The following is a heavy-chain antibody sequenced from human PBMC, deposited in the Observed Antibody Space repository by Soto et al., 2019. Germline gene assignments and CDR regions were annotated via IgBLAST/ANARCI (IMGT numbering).Heavy chain of an antibody. CDR2: IIPILGIA. J-gene: IGHJ6*04. CDR1: GGTFSSYT. CDR3: AREAQPLVPRYYYGMDV. V-gene: IGHV1-69*08. D-gene: IGHD6-13*01. Sequence: QVQLVQSGAEVKKPGSSVTVSCKASGGTFSSYTISWVRQAPGQGLEWMGRIIPILGIANYAKKFHGRVTITADKSPSTAYMEGSSIRSEDTAVYYCAREAQPLVPRYYYGMDVSGEGTTDTVFS.